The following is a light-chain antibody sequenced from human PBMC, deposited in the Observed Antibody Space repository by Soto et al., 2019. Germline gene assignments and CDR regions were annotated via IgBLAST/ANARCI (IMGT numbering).Light chain of an antibody. CDR2: DVV. CDR3: SSYTSTMTNV. Sequence: QSALTQPASVSGSPGQSITISCTGTSSDFGGFNSVSWYQLRPGTAPKLILYDVVDRPSGVSYRFSGSKSGNTASLTISGLQAADEADYFCSSYTSTMTNVFGSGTKLTVL. J-gene: IGLJ1*01. V-gene: IGLV2-14*03. CDR1: SSDFGGFNS.